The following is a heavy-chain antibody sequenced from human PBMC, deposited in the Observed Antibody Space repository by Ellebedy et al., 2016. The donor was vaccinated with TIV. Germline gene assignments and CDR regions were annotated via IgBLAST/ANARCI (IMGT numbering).Heavy chain of an antibody. J-gene: IGHJ3*02. V-gene: IGHV3-23*01. CDR1: GFTVSNYA. CDR3: AKPMGPGGRFDAFDI. CDR2: ITGIGTST. D-gene: IGHD3-16*01. Sequence: GESLKISXAASGFTVSNYAMSWVRQAPGKGLEWVSAITGIGTSTYYADSVKGRFTISRDNSKNTLSLQMNSLRADDTAIYYCAKPMGPGGRFDAFDIWGQGTLVTVSS.